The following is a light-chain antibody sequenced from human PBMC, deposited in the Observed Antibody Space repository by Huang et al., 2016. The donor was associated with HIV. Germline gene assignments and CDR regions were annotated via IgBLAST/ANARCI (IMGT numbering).Light chain of an antibody. Sequence: VMTQSPATRSVSPGERATLSCRASQRVNNNLAWFQQNPGQAPRLLIYGASTRATGIPARFSGSGSGTEFTLTISSLQSEDLAVYYCQQYNNWPITFGPGTKVDVK. V-gene: IGKV3-15*01. CDR2: GAS. CDR1: QRVNNN. J-gene: IGKJ3*01. CDR3: QQYNNWPIT.